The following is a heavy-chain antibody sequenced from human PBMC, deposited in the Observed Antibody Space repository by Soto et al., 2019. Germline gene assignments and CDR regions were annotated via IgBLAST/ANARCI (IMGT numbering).Heavy chain of an antibody. V-gene: IGHV3-23*01. J-gene: IGHJ4*02. CDR3: AKLPSLYCSGGSCYLDY. CDR1: GFKFSSYA. D-gene: IGHD2-15*01. CDR2: ISGTGGST. Sequence: GGSLRLSSGAAGFKFSSYARTWVRQAPGKGLEWVASISGTGGSTYYGDSVKGRFTISRDNSKKTLFLQMNTLRAEDTAVYYCAKLPSLYCSGGSCYLDYWGQGTLVTVSS.